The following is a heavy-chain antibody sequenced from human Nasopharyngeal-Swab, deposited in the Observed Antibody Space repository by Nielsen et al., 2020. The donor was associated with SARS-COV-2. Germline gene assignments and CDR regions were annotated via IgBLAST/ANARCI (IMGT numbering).Heavy chain of an antibody. J-gene: IGHJ5*02. CDR3: AKEGQWLA. Sequence: GSLKISCAASGFTFSSYAMSWVRQAPGKGLEWVSVIYSGGSSTYYADSVKGRFTISRDNSKNTLYLQMNSLRAEDTAVYYCAKEGQWLAWGQGTLVTVSS. CDR2: IYSGGSST. D-gene: IGHD6-19*01. CDR1: GFTFSSYA. V-gene: IGHV3-23*03.